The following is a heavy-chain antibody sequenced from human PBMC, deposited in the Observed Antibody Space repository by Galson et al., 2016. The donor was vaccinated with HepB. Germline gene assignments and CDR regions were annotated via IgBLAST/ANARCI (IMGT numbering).Heavy chain of an antibody. V-gene: IGHV4-39*07. CDR2: IYYSGRA. D-gene: IGHD6-13*01. Sequence: ETLSLTCTVSGGSISSSNHYWGWLRQPPGKGLEWIGNIYYSGRADYNPSLKSRVTISVDTSKNQFSLKLNSVTAADTAVYYCARVASAAGTYGFNYWGQGIPVTVSS. CDR3: ARVASAAGTYGFNY. CDR1: GGSISSSNHY. J-gene: IGHJ4*02.